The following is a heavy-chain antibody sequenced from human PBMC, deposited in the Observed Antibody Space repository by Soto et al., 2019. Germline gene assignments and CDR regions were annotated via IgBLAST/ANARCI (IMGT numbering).Heavy chain of an antibody. Sequence: GGSLRLSCAASGFTFSSYAMHWVRQAPGKGLEWVAVISYDGSNKYYADSVKGRFTISRDNSKNTLYLQMNSLRAEDTAVYYCARGDAPPFEVVVVAATPDYWGQGTLVTVSS. CDR1: GFTFSSYA. CDR2: ISYDGSNK. CDR3: ARGDAPPFEVVVVAATPDY. D-gene: IGHD2-15*01. J-gene: IGHJ4*02. V-gene: IGHV3-30-3*01.